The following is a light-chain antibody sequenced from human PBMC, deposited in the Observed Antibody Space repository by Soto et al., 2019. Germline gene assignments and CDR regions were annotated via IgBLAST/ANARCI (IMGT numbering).Light chain of an antibody. Sequence: QSVLTQPASVSGSPGQSITISCTGTSSDVGGYNYVSWYQQHPGKAPKLIIYEVSNRPSGVSDRFSGYKYGNTASLTISGLQAEDEADYYCSSYAGSNNFDVFGTGTKVTVL. V-gene: IGLV2-14*03. J-gene: IGLJ1*01. CDR2: EVS. CDR1: SSDVGGYNY. CDR3: SSYAGSNNFDV.